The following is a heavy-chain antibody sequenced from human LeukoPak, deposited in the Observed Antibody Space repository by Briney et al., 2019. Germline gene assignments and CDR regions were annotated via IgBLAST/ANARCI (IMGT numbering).Heavy chain of an antibody. CDR2: IIPIFGTA. Sequence: SVKVSCKASGGTFSSYAISWVRQAPGQGLEWMGGIIPIFGTANYAQKFQGRVTITTDESTSTACMELSSLRSEDTAVYYCARVLGGSSSWYFPPAPPDYWGQGTLVTVSS. J-gene: IGHJ4*02. CDR1: GGTFSSYA. D-gene: IGHD6-13*01. V-gene: IGHV1-69*05. CDR3: ARVLGGSSSWYFPPAPPDY.